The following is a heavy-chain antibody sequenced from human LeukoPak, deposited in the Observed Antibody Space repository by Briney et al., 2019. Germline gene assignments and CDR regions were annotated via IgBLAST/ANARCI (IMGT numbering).Heavy chain of an antibody. Sequence: GGSPRLSCAASGFSLSENWMHWVRQAPGQGLVWVSRIDEFGRATFYADSVKGRFTISRDDATNTVYLQMNSLRADDTAIYFCTRDLVLGSGSYGHWGQGTLVTVSA. CDR1: GFSLSENW. CDR2: IDEFGRAT. V-gene: IGHV3-74*01. J-gene: IGHJ1*01. CDR3: TRDLVLGSGSYGH. D-gene: IGHD3-10*01.